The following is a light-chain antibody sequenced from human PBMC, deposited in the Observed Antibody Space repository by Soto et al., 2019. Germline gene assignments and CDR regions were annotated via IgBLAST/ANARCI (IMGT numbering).Light chain of an antibody. Sequence: QAVVTQPPSASGTPGQRVTISCSGSSSNIGSNYVYWYQQLPGTAPKLLIYRNNQRPSGVPDRFSGSKSGTPASLAISGLRSEDEADYYCAAWDDSDVVFGGGTKVTVL. CDR3: AAWDDSDVV. V-gene: IGLV1-47*01. J-gene: IGLJ2*01. CDR1: SSNIGSNY. CDR2: RNN.